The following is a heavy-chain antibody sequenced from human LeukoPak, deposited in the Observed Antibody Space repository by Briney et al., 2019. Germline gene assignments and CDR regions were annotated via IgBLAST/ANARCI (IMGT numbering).Heavy chain of an antibody. CDR3: AKSIVVVPAATHARNWFDP. D-gene: IGHD2-2*01. Sequence: GGSLRLSCAAFGFTFSSYAMSWVRQAPGKGLEWVSAISGSGGSTYYADSVKGRFTISRDNSKNTLYLQMNSLRAEDTAVYYCAKSIVVVPAATHARNWFDPWGQGTLVTVSS. J-gene: IGHJ5*02. V-gene: IGHV3-23*01. CDR2: ISGSGGST. CDR1: GFTFSSYA.